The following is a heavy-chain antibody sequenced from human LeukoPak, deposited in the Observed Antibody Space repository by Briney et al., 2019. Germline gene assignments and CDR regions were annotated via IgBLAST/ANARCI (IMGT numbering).Heavy chain of an antibody. Sequence: GESLKISCKGSGYSFTSYWIGWVRQMPGKGLEWMGIIYPGDSDTRYSPSFQGQVTISADKSISTAYLQWSSLKASDTAMYYCARTRYYYDSSGYHSSIPYYFDYWGQGTLVTVSS. V-gene: IGHV5-51*01. CDR2: IYPGDSDT. CDR1: GYSFTSYW. CDR3: ARTRYYYDSSGYHSSIPYYFDY. D-gene: IGHD3-22*01. J-gene: IGHJ4*02.